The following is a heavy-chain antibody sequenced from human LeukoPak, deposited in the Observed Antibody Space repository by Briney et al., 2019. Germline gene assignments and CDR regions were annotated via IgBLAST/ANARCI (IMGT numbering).Heavy chain of an antibody. J-gene: IGHJ4*02. Sequence: SETLSLTCAVYGGSFSGYYWSWIRQPPGKGLEWIGEINHSGSTNYNPSLKSRVTISVDTSKNQFSPKLSSVTAADTAVYYCARGRGSSSWSTYVDFDYWGQGTLVTVSS. V-gene: IGHV4-34*01. D-gene: IGHD6-13*01. CDR1: GGSFSGYY. CDR2: INHSGST. CDR3: ARGRGSSSWSTYVDFDY.